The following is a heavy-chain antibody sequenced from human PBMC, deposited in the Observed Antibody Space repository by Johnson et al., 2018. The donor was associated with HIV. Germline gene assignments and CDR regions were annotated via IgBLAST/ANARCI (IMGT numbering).Heavy chain of an antibody. Sequence: QVQVVESGGGVVQPGKSLRLSCAGTGFTFSAYPMHWVRQTPAKGLEWMAIISYDGANADYADTVKGRFIISRDNSNNRLYLQMSGLRTEDTGVYYCARDGAIHLHEDVFDFWGQGTTVTVSS. D-gene: IGHD5-18*01. CDR1: GFTFSAYP. J-gene: IGHJ3*01. CDR2: ISYDGANA. CDR3: ARDGAIHLHEDVFDF. V-gene: IGHV3-30-3*01.